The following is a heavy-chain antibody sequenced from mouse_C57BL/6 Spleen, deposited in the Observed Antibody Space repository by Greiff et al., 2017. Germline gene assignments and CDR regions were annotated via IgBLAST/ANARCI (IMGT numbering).Heavy chain of an antibody. CDR1: GSTFTDYN. CDR3: AGVFGAMDY. Sequence: VQLQQSGPELVKPGASVKMSCKASGSTFTDYNMPWVKQSHGKSLEWIGYINPNNGVTSYNQNFKGKATLTVNKSSSTAYMEVRSLTSEDSAVYYCAGVFGAMDYWGQGTSVTVSS. J-gene: IGHJ4*01. V-gene: IGHV1-22*01. CDR2: INPNNGVT.